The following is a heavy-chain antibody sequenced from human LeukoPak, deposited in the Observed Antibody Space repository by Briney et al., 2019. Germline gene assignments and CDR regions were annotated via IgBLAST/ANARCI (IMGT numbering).Heavy chain of an antibody. Sequence: ASVKVSCKVSGYTLTELSMHWVRQAPGKGLEWMGGFDPEDGETIYAQQFQGRVTMTEDTSTDTAYMELSSLRSEDTAVYYCATEGGLTYYYDSSGYHDAFDIWGQGTMVTVSS. CDR1: GYTLTELS. CDR2: FDPEDGET. CDR3: ATEGGLTYYYDSSGYHDAFDI. D-gene: IGHD3-22*01. V-gene: IGHV1-24*01. J-gene: IGHJ3*02.